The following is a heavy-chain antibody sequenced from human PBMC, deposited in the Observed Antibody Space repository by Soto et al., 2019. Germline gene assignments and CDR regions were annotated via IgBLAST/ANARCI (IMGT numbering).Heavy chain of an antibody. Sequence: PSETLSRTCTVSGGSISSYYWSWIRQPPGKGLEWIGYIYYSGSTNYNPSLKSRVTISVDTSKNQFSLKLSSVTAADTAVYYCARDQGGSSWPYYYYYYGMDVWGQGTTVT. J-gene: IGHJ6*02. D-gene: IGHD6-13*01. CDR3: ARDQGGSSWPYYYYYYGMDV. V-gene: IGHV4-59*01. CDR2: IYYSGST. CDR1: GGSISSYY.